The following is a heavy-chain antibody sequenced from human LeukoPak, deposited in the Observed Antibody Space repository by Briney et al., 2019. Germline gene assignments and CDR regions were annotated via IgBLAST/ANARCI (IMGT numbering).Heavy chain of an antibody. CDR3: AREDSGSSRWYFDF. V-gene: IGHV1-2*02. CDR1: GYTFTGYY. Sequence: ASVKVSCKASGYTFTGYYMHWVRQAPGQGLEWMGWINPNSGGTNYAQKFQGRVTMTRDTSISTAYMELSRLRSDDTAVYYCAREDSGSSRWYFDFWGRGTLVTVSS. D-gene: IGHD6-6*01. CDR2: INPNSGGT. J-gene: IGHJ2*01.